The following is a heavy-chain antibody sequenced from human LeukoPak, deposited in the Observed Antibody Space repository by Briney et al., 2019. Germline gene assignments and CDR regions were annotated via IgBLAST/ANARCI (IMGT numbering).Heavy chain of an antibody. CDR3: ARVSELRSGFSYFDY. V-gene: IGHV1-69*05. Sequence: ASVKVSCKASGGTFSSYAISWVRQAPGQGLEWMGGIIPIFGTANYAQKFQGRVTITTDESTSTAYMELSSLRSEDTAVYYCARVSELRSGFSYFDYWGQGTLVIVSS. CDR2: IIPIFGTA. D-gene: IGHD1-26*01. J-gene: IGHJ4*02. CDR1: GGTFSSYA.